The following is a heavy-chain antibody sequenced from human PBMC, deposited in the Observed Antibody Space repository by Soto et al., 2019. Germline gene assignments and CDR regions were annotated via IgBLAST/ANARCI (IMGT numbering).Heavy chain of an antibody. D-gene: IGHD2-15*01. CDR1: GFTVSSNY. CDR2: IYSGGST. V-gene: IGHV3-66*01. Sequence: GGSLRLSCAASGFTVSSNYMSWVHQAPGKGLEWVSVIYSGGSTYYADSVKGRFTISRDNSKNTLYLQMNSLRAEDTAVYYCARGYCSGGSCYIDYWGQGTLVTVSS. CDR3: ARGYCSGGSCYIDY. J-gene: IGHJ4*02.